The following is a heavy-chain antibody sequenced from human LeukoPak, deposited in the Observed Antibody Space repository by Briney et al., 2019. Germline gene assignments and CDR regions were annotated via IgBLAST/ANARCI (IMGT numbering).Heavy chain of an antibody. CDR3: ASERARGAFDI. CDR1: GFTFSSYW. Sequence: GGSLRLSCAASGFTFSSYWMHWVRQAPGKGLVWVSRINSDGSSTSYADSVKGRFTISRDNAKNSLYLQMNSLRAEDTAVYYCASERARGAFDIWGQGTMVTVSS. J-gene: IGHJ3*02. V-gene: IGHV3-74*01. CDR2: INSDGSST. D-gene: IGHD3-10*01.